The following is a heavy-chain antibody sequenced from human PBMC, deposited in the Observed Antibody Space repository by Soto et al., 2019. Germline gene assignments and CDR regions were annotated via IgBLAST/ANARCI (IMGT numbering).Heavy chain of an antibody. Sequence: GESLKISCKGSGYSFTSYWIGWVRQMPGKGLEWMGIIYPGDSDTRYSPSFEGQVTISADKSITTAYLQWSSLKASDAAMYYCARPSYSSSRYYGMDVWGQGTTVTVSS. D-gene: IGHD6-6*01. CDR2: IYPGDSDT. CDR3: ARPSYSSSRYYGMDV. CDR1: GYSFTSYW. J-gene: IGHJ6*02. V-gene: IGHV5-51*01.